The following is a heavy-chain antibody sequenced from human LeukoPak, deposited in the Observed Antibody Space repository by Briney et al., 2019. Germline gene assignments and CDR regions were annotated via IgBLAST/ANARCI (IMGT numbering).Heavy chain of an antibody. CDR3: ARAGAEDYDFWSGYDY. Sequence: SESLSLTCTVSGGSITNSPKYWGWIRQPPGKGLEWIGSIFYSGTTYYSPSLESRATLSVDTSNNQFSLKLSSVTAADTAVYYCARAGAEDYDFWSGYDYWGQGTLVTVSS. CDR1: GGSITNSPKY. V-gene: IGHV4-39*01. CDR2: IFYSGTT. J-gene: IGHJ4*02. D-gene: IGHD3-3*01.